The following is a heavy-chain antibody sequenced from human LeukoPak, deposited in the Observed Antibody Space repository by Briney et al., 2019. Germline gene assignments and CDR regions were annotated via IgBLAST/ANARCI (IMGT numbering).Heavy chain of an antibody. CDR3: ARGYSSSWYAY. J-gene: IGHJ4*02. CDR2: IYYNGST. D-gene: IGHD6-13*01. V-gene: IGHV4-59*01. CDR1: GGSISSYY. Sequence: KASETLSLTCTVSGGSISSYYWSWIRQPPGKGLEWIGYIYYNGSTNYNPSLKSRVTISVDTSKNQFSLKLSSVTAADTAVYYCARGYSSSWYAYWGQGTLVTVSS.